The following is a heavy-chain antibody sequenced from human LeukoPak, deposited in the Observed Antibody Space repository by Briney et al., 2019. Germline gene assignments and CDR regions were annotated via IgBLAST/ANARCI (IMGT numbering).Heavy chain of an antibody. V-gene: IGHV4-39*01. J-gene: IGHJ4*02. D-gene: IGHD3-3*01. CDR2: IYYSGST. Sequence: PSETLSLTCTVSGGSISSSSYYWGWIRQPPGKGLEWIGSIYYSGSTYYNPSLKSRVTISVDTSKNQFSLKLSSVTAADTAVYYCARHGTDYDFWSGYYRDYPEPFDYWGQGTLVTVSS. CDR3: ARHGTDYDFWSGYYRDYPEPFDY. CDR1: GGSISSSSYY.